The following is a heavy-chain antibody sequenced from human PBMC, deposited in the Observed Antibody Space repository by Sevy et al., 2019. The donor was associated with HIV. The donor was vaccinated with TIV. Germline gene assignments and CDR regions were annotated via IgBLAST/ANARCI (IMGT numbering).Heavy chain of an antibody. V-gene: IGHV4-4*02. D-gene: IGHD2-2*01. CDR2: IYHSGST. CDR3: AREVGYCSSTSCYHYYGMDV. Sequence: SETLSLTCAVSGGSISSSNWWSWVRQPPGKGLEWIGEIYHSGSTNYNPSLKSRVTISVDKSKNQFSLKLSSVTAADTAAYYCAREVGYCSSTSCYHYYGMDVWGQGTTVTVSS. CDR1: GGSISSSNW. J-gene: IGHJ6*02.